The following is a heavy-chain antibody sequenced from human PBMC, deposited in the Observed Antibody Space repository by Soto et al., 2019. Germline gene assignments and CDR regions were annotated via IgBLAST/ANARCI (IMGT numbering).Heavy chain of an antibody. Sequence: ASVKVSCKASGYTFTSYGISWVRQAPGQGLEWMGWISAYNGNTNYAQKLQGRVTMTTDTSTSTAYMELRSLRSDDTAVYYCARAEEPIPEVTFGGVIVIPFLDYWGQGTLVTVSS. D-gene: IGHD3-16*02. J-gene: IGHJ4*02. CDR1: GYTFTSYG. V-gene: IGHV1-18*01. CDR2: ISAYNGNT. CDR3: ARAEEPIPEVTFGGVIVIPFLDY.